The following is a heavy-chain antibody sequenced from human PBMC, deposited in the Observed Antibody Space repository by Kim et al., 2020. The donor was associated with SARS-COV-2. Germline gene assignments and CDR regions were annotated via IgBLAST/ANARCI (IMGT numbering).Heavy chain of an antibody. Sequence: YAQKFQGRVTMTRDTSTSTVYMELSSLRSEDTAVYYCARDQGKYSSSWRIWGQGTMVTVSS. D-gene: IGHD6-6*01. CDR3: ARDQGKYSSSWRI. V-gene: IGHV1-46*01. J-gene: IGHJ3*02.